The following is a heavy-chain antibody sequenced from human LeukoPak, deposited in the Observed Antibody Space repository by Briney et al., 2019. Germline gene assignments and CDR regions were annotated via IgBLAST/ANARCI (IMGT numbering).Heavy chain of an antibody. Sequence: GGSLRLSCTASDFILSTYAMSWVRQAPGKGLEWVSSISGNGAHPYYADSVRGRFSISRDFSRNAVFLQMSSLKVEDTATYYCAKAVDGGGYYFERGADFWGQGTMVTVSS. CDR3: AKAVDGGGYYFERGADF. CDR2: ISGNGAHP. D-gene: IGHD3-22*01. J-gene: IGHJ4*02. CDR1: DFILSTYA. V-gene: IGHV3-23*01.